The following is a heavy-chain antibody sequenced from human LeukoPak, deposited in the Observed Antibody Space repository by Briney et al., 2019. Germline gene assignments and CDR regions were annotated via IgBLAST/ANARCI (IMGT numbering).Heavy chain of an antibody. V-gene: IGHV3-74*01. CDR2: INSDGSST. CDR1: GFTFSNYW. Sequence: GGSLRLSCSASGFTFSNYWMHWVRQVPGKGLVWVSRINSDGSSTTYADSVKGRFTISRDNAKNTMYLQMNSLRVEDTAVYYCARDGGVYDILTGYNFDYWGQGTLVTVSS. J-gene: IGHJ4*02. D-gene: IGHD3-9*01. CDR3: ARDGGVYDILTGYNFDY.